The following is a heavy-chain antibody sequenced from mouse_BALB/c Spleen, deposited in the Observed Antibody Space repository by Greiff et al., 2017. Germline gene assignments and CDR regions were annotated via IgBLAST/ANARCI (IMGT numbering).Heavy chain of an antibody. CDR3: ARSITPFAY. CDR1: GYTFTDYY. Sequence: QVHVKQSGAELARPGASVKLSCKASGYTFTDYYINWVKQRTGQGLEWIGEIYPGSGNTYYNEKFKGKATLTADKSSSTAYMQLSSLTSEDSAVYFCARSITPFAYWGQGTLVTVSA. CDR2: IYPGSGNT. J-gene: IGHJ3*01. V-gene: IGHV1-77*01. D-gene: IGHD1-1*01.